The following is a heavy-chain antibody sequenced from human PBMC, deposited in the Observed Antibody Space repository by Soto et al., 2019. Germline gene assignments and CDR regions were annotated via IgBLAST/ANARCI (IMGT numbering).Heavy chain of an antibody. CDR1: GFPFSDSY. J-gene: IGHJ6*02. V-gene: IGHV3-11*01. Sequence: GGSLRLSCAASGFPFSDSYMSWIRQAPGKGLEWISYITISGNTVYYADSLKGRFTISRDNAKNSLYLQMNRLRAEDTAVYYCARVSWREKYGMDVWGQGATVTVSS. CDR2: ITISGNTV. CDR3: ARVSWREKYGMDV.